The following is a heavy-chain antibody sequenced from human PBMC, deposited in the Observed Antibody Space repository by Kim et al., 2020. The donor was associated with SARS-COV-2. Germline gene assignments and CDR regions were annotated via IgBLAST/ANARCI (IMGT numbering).Heavy chain of an antibody. D-gene: IGHD3-10*01. CDR3: AAVPYYYGMDV. V-gene: IGHV3-21*01. CDR2: T. Sequence: TYYADSVKGRYTIARANAKNSLYLQMTSLRAEDTAVYYCAAVPYYYGMDVWGQGTTVTVSS. J-gene: IGHJ6*02.